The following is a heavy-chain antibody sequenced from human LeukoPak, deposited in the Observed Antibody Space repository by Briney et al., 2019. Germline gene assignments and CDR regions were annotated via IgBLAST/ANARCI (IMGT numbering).Heavy chain of an antibody. CDR3: ARDGGAMIVVVMFDY. Sequence: GGSLRLSCAASGFTFSSYAMHWVRQAPGKGPEWVAVISYDGSNKYYADSVKGRFTISRDNSKNTLYLQMNSLRAEDTAVYYCARDGGAMIVVVMFDYWGQGTLVTVSS. CDR1: GFTFSSYA. CDR2: ISYDGSNK. D-gene: IGHD3-22*01. V-gene: IGHV3-30-3*01. J-gene: IGHJ4*02.